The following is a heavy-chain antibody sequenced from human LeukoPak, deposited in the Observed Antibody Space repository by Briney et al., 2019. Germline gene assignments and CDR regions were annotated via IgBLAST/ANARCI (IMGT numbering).Heavy chain of an antibody. J-gene: IGHJ6*04. CDR3: AELGITMIGGV. V-gene: IGHV3-23*01. Sequence: QPGGSLRLSCAASGFTFSNYAMGWVRQAPGKGLEWVSAISNSDGSTYYADSVKGRFTISRDNSKNTLYLQMNSLRAEDTAVYYCAELGITMIGGVWGKGTTVTISS. D-gene: IGHD3-10*02. CDR2: ISNSDGST. CDR1: GFTFSNYA.